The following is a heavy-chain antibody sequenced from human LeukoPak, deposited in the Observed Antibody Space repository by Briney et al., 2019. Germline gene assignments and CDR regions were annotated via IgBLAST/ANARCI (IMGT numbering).Heavy chain of an antibody. CDR3: ATFFIFGGNSKGYFDN. CDR1: GYSFTSYW. V-gene: IGHV5-51*01. Sequence: GESLQISCKGSGYSFTSYWIGWVRQMPGKGLEWMGIIYPGDSHTRYSPSFQGQVTISADKSSSTAYLQWSSLKTSDTAMYYCATFFIFGGNSKGYFDNWGQGTLVTVSS. J-gene: IGHJ4*02. CDR2: IYPGDSHT. D-gene: IGHD4-23*01.